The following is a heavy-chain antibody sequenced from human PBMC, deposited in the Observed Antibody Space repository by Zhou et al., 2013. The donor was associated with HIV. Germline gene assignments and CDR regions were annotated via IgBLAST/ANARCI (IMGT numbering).Heavy chain of an antibody. Sequence: QVQLQQWGAGLLKPSETLSLTCAVYGGSFSGYYWSWIRQPPGKGLEWIGEINHSGSTNYNPSLKSRVTISVDTSKNQFSLKLSSVTAADTAVYYCGREVLAAAGTFDYWGQGTLVTVSS. CDR2: INHSGST. CDR1: GGSFSGYY. D-gene: IGHD6-13*01. V-gene: IGHV4-34*01. J-gene: IGHJ4*02. CDR3: GREVLAAAGTFDY.